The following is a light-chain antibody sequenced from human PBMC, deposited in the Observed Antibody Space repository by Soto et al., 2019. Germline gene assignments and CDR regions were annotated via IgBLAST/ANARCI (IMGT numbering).Light chain of an antibody. CDR1: SSNTGAGYD. CDR2: GNS. V-gene: IGLV1-40*01. Sequence: QSVVTQPPSVSGAPGQRVTISCTGSSSNTGAGYDVHWYQQLPGTAPKLLIYGNSNRPSGVPDRFSGSKSGTSASLAITGLQAEDEADYYCQSYDSSLSAVVFGGGTKLTVL. CDR3: QSYDSSLSAVV. J-gene: IGLJ2*01.